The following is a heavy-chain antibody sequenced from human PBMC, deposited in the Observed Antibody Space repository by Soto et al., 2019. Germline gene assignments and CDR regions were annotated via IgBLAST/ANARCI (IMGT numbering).Heavy chain of an antibody. CDR2: IYPGDSDT. V-gene: IGHV5-51*01. Sequence: GESLKISCKGSGCSFTSYWIAWVRQMPGKGLEWMGIIYPGDSDTRYSPSFQGQVTISADKSITTAYLQWSSLKASDTAMYYCARPSYYYGSGSYNPTNYYYYGMDVWGQGTTVTVSS. CDR1: GCSFTSYW. D-gene: IGHD3-10*01. J-gene: IGHJ6*02. CDR3: ARPSYYYGSGSYNPTNYYYYGMDV.